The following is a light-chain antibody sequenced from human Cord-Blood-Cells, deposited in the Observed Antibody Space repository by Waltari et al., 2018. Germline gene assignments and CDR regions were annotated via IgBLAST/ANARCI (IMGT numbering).Light chain of an antibody. CDR3: QQYDNLPIT. Sequence: IQMTQSPSSLSESVGDRVTIPCQASQDISNYLNWYQQKPGKAPKLLIYDASNLETGVPSRFSGSGSGTDFTFTISSLQPEDIATYYCQQYDNLPITFGQGTRLEIK. J-gene: IGKJ5*01. CDR1: QDISNY. V-gene: IGKV1-33*01. CDR2: DAS.